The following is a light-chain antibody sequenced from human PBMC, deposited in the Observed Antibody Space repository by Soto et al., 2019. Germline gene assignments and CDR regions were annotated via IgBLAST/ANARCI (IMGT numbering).Light chain of an antibody. V-gene: IGKV3-20*01. J-gene: IGKJ1*01. CDR1: QSVTNNS. CDR3: QQCAHPLLT. CDR2: DAS. Sequence: IVLTQSPGTLSLSPGERATLSCRASQSVTNNSLAWYQQKPGQAPRLLIYDASNRATGIPDRFSGSGSGADFTLTISRLEPEFFAVYYCQQCAHPLLTFGQGTKVDIK.